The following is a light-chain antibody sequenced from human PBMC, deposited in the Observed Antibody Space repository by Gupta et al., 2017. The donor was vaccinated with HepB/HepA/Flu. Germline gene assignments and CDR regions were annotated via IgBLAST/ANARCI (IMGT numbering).Light chain of an antibody. CDR3: QETDSLPPHT. CDR2: EAS. CDR1: QAINSW. J-gene: IGKJ2*01. Sequence: EIQMTPSPSFVSASVGDTVTITCRASQAINSWLAWYQQKPGRAPKVLIYEASSLQSGVPSRFSGSGSGTDFTLTISSLQPEDVATYYCQETDSLPPHTFGQGTEVEI. V-gene: IGKV1-12*01.